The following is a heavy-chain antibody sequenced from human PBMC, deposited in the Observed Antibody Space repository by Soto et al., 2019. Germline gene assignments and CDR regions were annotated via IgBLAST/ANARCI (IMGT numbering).Heavy chain of an antibody. J-gene: IGHJ4*02. CDR2: ISSDGNTK. CDR1: GFTFSNSG. D-gene: IGHD2-8*02. Sequence: QVQLVESGGGVVQPGRSLRLSCAASGFTFSNSGMHWVRQAPGKGLEWVAVISSDGNTKYYADSVKGRFTISRDNSKNTLYLEMNGLRADEAALYYCTGQVASGYWGQGTLVTVSS. CDR3: TGQVASGY. V-gene: IGHV3-30*03.